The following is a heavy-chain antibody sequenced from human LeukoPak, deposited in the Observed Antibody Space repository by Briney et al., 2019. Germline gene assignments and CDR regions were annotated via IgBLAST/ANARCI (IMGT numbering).Heavy chain of an antibody. Sequence: GASVTVSCTASGYTFTVDYLHWVRQAPGQGLEWMGRINPNSGDTRYGQKFQGRVTMTRDTSISTAYMELTRLRSDDTAVYYCARVGIANDSWGQGTLVTVSP. V-gene: IGHV1-2*02. CDR1: GYTFTVDY. CDR2: INPNSGDT. J-gene: IGHJ4*02. CDR3: ARVGIANDS. D-gene: IGHD6-13*01.